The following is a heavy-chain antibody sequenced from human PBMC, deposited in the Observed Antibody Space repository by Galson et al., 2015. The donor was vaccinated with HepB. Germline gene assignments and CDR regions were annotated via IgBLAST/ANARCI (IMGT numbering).Heavy chain of an antibody. CDR3: ARGCGYSYGLDY. J-gene: IGHJ4*02. V-gene: IGHV3-30-3*01. Sequence: SLRLSCAASGFTFSSYAMHWVRQAPGKGLEWVAVISYDGSNKYYADSVKGRFTISRDNSKNTLYLQMNSLRAEDTAVYYCARGCGYSYGLDYWGQGTLVTVSS. D-gene: IGHD5-18*01. CDR2: ISYDGSNK. CDR1: GFTFSSYA.